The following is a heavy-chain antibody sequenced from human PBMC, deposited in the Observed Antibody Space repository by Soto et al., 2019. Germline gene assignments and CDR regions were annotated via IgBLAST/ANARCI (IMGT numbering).Heavy chain of an antibody. Sequence: QITLKESGPTLVKPTQTLTLTCTFSGFSLSTSGVGVGWIRQPPGKALEWLALIYWDDDKRYSPSLKSRLTITTDTSKNQVVLTITHMDPVDTATYYCAHRGYCSGGSCYLSAFDIWGQGTMVTVSS. CDR3: AHRGYCSGGSCYLSAFDI. J-gene: IGHJ3*02. V-gene: IGHV2-5*02. CDR1: GFSLSTSGVG. CDR2: IYWDDDK. D-gene: IGHD2-15*01.